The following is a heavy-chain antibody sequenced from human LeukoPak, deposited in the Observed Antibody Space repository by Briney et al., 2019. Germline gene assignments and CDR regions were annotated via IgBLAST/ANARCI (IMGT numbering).Heavy chain of an antibody. CDR1: GFTFSSYS. Sequence: PGGSLRLSCEASGFTFSSYSMNWVRQAPGKGLEWVSFISGSSSIIHYADSVKGRFTISRDNAKNSLYLQMNSLRAEDTAVYYCARFEYSSSPPYWGQGTLVTVSS. J-gene: IGHJ4*02. V-gene: IGHV3-48*04. D-gene: IGHD6-6*01. CDR2: ISGSSSII. CDR3: ARFEYSSSPPY.